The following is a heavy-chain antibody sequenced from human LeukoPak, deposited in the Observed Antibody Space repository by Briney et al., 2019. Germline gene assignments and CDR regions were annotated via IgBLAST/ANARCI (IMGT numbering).Heavy chain of an antibody. Sequence: PGGSLRLSCAASGFTFSSYAMHWVRQATGKALECVAVISYDGSNKYYAHSVKGRFAISRDNSKNTLYLQMNSLKTEDTAVYYCTTDEDSGSSLDYWGQGTLVTVSS. V-gene: IGHV3-30*09. D-gene: IGHD1-26*01. CDR1: GFTFSSYA. J-gene: IGHJ4*02. CDR3: TTDEDSGSSLDY. CDR2: ISYDGSNK.